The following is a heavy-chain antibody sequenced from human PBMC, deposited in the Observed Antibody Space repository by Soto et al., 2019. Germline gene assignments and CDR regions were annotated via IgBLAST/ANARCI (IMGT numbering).Heavy chain of an antibody. V-gene: IGHV4-39*01. CDR3: ASTIFPPSNWFDP. J-gene: IGHJ5*02. D-gene: IGHD3-9*01. CDR2: MYYSGST. CDR1: GGSISSSSYC. Sequence: QLQLQESGPGLVKPSETLSLTCTVSGGSISSSSYCWGWIRQPPGKGLEWIGSMYYSGSTYYNPSLKRRVTISINTSKTQFSLKLSSVTAADTAVYYCASTIFPPSNWFDPWGQGTLVTVSS.